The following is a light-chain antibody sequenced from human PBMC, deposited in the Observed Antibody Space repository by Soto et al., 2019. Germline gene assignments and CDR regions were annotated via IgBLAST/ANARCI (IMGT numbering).Light chain of an antibody. CDR2: DAS. CDR1: QSINMW. Sequence: DIQMTQSPATRSASVGDRVTISCRASQSINMWLAWYQQKPGKAPKLLIYDASSLESGVPSRFSGSGSGTEFTLSIGSLQPDDFATYYCQKYNSYPHTFGQGTKVDIK. V-gene: IGKV1-5*01. CDR3: QKYNSYPHT. J-gene: IGKJ2*01.